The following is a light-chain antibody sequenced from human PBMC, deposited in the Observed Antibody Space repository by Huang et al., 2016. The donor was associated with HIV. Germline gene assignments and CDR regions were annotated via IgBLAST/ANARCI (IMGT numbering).Light chain of an antibody. J-gene: IGKJ1*01. CDR3: QQHNSWPRT. CDR2: AAS. Sequence: EIVMTQSPATLSVSPGERATLSCRASQSVGSNLAWYQQRRGQAPRPLIYAASTRATGIPARCSGSGSGTEFTLTVSSLQSEDFAVYYCQQHNSWPRTFGQGTRV. CDR1: QSVGSN. V-gene: IGKV3-15*01.